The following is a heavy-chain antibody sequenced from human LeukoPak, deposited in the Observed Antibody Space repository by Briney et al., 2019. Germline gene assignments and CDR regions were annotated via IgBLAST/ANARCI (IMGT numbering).Heavy chain of an antibody. V-gene: IGHV3-7*01. CDR2: INHVGSEK. CDR3: ARGHYGLDV. CDR1: EFTFSNSW. J-gene: IGHJ6*02. Sequence: GGSLRLSCAASEFTFSNSWMTWVRQAPGKGLEWVALINHVGSEKNYVASVEGRFTISRDNAGNSLYLQMNSLRAEDTAVYFCARGHYGLDVWGQGTTVTVSS.